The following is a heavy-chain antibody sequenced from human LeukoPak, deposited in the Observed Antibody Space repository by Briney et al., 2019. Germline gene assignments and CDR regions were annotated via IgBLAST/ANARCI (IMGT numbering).Heavy chain of an antibody. Sequence: GGFLRLSCAASGFTFYDYAMHWVRQAPGKGLEWVSLISWDAGSTYYADSVKGRFTISRDNAKNSMYLQMSSLRAEDTAVYYCAGRAAAGKAGFFQHWGRGTLVTVSS. CDR1: GFTFYDYA. CDR3: AGRAAAGKAGFFQH. V-gene: IGHV3-43D*03. D-gene: IGHD6-13*01. CDR2: ISWDAGST. J-gene: IGHJ1*01.